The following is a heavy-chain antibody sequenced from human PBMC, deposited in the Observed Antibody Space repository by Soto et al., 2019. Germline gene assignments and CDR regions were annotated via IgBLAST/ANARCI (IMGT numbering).Heavy chain of an antibody. Sequence: ASVKVSCKASGYTFTSYGISWVRQAPGQGLEWMGWISAYNGNTNYAQKLQGRVTMTTDTSTSTAYMELRSLRSDDTAVYYCARDIAYCSSTSCYSGFYYGMDDWSEGTTFTAPS. V-gene: IGHV1-18*01. CDR2: ISAYNGNT. J-gene: IGHJ6*04. D-gene: IGHD2-2*01. CDR3: ARDIAYCSSTSCYSGFYYGMDD. CDR1: GYTFTSYG.